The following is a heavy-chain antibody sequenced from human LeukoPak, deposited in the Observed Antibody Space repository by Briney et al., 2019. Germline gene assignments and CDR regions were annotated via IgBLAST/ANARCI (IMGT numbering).Heavy chain of an antibody. V-gene: IGHV4-59*12. CDR2: IYYSGST. J-gene: IGHJ4*02. Sequence: PSETLSLTCTVSGGSISSYYWSWIRQPPGKGLEWIGYIYYSGSTNYNPSLKSRVTISIDTSRNQFSLKLSSVTAADTAVYYCARSVSYYGFDYWGQGTLVTVSS. CDR1: GGSISSYY. D-gene: IGHD3-10*01. CDR3: ARSVSYYGFDY.